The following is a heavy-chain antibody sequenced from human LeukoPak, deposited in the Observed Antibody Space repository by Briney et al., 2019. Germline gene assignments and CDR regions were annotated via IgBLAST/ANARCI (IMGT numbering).Heavy chain of an antibody. Sequence: GGSLRLSCAASGFTFSSFWMRWVRQAPGTGLELVANIKQDGSEKYYVDSVQGRFTISRDNAKNSLYLQMNSLRVEDTAVYYCARRIVGPSSGGDYWGQGTPVTVSS. CDR3: ARRIVGPSSGGDY. J-gene: IGHJ4*02. CDR2: IKQDGSEK. V-gene: IGHV3-7*01. D-gene: IGHD1-26*01. CDR1: GFTFSSFW.